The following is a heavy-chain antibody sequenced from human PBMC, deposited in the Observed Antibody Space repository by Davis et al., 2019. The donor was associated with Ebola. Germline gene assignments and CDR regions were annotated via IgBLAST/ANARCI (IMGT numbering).Heavy chain of an antibody. Sequence: PGGSLRLSCTVSGGSISSYYWSWIRQAPGKGLEWVSYISSSSSYTNYADSVKGRFTISRDNAKNSLYLQMNSLRAEDTAVYYCAKDPRGLWFRELLLYFENWGQGTLVTVSS. D-gene: IGHD3-10*01. CDR1: GGSISSYY. CDR2: ISSSSSYT. CDR3: AKDPRGLWFRELLLYFEN. J-gene: IGHJ4*02. V-gene: IGHV3-11*05.